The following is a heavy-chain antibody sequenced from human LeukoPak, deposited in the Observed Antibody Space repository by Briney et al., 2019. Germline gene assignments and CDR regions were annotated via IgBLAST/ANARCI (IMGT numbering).Heavy chain of an antibody. CDR3: AREMVTTSRPGYYYYGMDV. D-gene: IGHD4-11*01. Sequence: SQTLSLTCTVSGGSISSGDYYWSWIRQPPGKGLEWIGYIYYSGSTYYNPSLKSRVTISVDTSKNQFSLKLSSVTAADTAVYYCAREMVTTSRPGYYYYGMDVWGQGTTVTVSS. CDR1: GGSISSGDYY. V-gene: IGHV4-30-4*01. CDR2: IYYSGST. J-gene: IGHJ6*02.